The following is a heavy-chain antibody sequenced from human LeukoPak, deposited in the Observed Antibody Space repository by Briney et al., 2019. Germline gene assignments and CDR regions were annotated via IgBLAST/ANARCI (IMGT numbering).Heavy chain of an antibody. J-gene: IGHJ4*02. V-gene: IGHV4-34*01. CDR2: INHSGST. CDR1: GFSFSGYY. CDR3: ARVEGIAVAGTEPYYFDY. D-gene: IGHD6-19*01. Sequence: KPSETLSLTCAAYGFSFSGYYWSWVRQPPGKGLEWIGEINHSGSTNYNPSLKSRVTISVDTSKNQFSLKLSSVTAADTAVYYCARVEGIAVAGTEPYYFDYWGQGTLVTGSS.